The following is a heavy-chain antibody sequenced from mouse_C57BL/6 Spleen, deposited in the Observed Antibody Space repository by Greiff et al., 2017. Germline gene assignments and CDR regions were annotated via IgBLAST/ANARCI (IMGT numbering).Heavy chain of an antibody. CDR3: AFITTVVDRGYFDV. V-gene: IGHV1-50*01. Sequence: QVQLQQPGAELVKPGASVKLSCKASGYTFTSYWMQWVKQRLGQGLEWIGEIDPSDSYTNYNQKFKGKATLTVDTSSSTAYMQLSSLTSEDSAVYYCAFITTVVDRGYFDVWGTGTTVTVSS. J-gene: IGHJ1*03. CDR2: IDPSDSYT. CDR1: GYTFTSYW. D-gene: IGHD1-1*01.